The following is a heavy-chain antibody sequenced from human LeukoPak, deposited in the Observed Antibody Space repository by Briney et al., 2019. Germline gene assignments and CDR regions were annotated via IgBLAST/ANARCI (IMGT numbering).Heavy chain of an antibody. Sequence: PSQTLSLTCTVSGGSISSGGYYWSWIRQPPGKGLEWIGYIYHSGSTYYNPSLKSRVTISVDRSKNQFSLKLSSVTAADTAVYYCAGREETGAFDIWGQGTMVTVSS. CDR2: IYHSGST. V-gene: IGHV4-30-2*01. CDR1: GGSISSGGYY. CDR3: AGREETGAFDI. J-gene: IGHJ3*02. D-gene: IGHD3-9*01.